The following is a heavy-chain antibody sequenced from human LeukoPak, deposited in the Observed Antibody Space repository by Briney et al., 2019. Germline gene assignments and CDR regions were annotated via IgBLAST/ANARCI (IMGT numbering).Heavy chain of an antibody. Sequence: GGSLRLSCAASGFTVSSSYMSWVRQAPGKGLEWVSVIYSGGSTYYADSVKGRFTISRDNSKNTLYLQMNSLRAEDTAVYYCARDSGSGWYSGGAFDIWGQGTMVTVSS. V-gene: IGHV3-53*01. J-gene: IGHJ3*02. CDR2: IYSGGST. D-gene: IGHD6-19*01. CDR1: GFTVSSSY. CDR3: ARDSGSGWYSGGAFDI.